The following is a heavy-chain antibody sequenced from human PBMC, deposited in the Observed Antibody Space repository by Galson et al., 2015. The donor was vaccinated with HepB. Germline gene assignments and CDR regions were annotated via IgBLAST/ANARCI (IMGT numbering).Heavy chain of an antibody. Sequence: SLRLSCAASGFTFSSYGMHWVRQAPGKGLEWVAVISYDGSNKYYADSVKGRFTISRDNSKNTLYLQMNSLRAEDTAVYYCAKADGDYPFYYWGQGTLVTVSS. CDR1: GFTFSSYG. CDR2: ISYDGSNK. V-gene: IGHV3-30*18. CDR3: AKADGDYPFYY. D-gene: IGHD4-17*01. J-gene: IGHJ4*02.